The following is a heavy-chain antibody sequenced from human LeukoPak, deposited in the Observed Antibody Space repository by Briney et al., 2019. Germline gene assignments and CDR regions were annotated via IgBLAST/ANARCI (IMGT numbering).Heavy chain of an antibody. Sequence: GASVKVSCKASGYTFTSYGISWVRQAPGQGLEWMGWISAYNGNTNYAQKLQGRVTMTTDTSTSTAYMELRSLRSDDTAVYYCARGGGLGDYYGSGSYTVGWFDPWGQGTLVTVSS. CDR1: GYTFTSYG. J-gene: IGHJ5*02. CDR3: ARGGGLGDYYGSGSYTVGWFDP. D-gene: IGHD3-10*01. CDR2: ISAYNGNT. V-gene: IGHV1-18*01.